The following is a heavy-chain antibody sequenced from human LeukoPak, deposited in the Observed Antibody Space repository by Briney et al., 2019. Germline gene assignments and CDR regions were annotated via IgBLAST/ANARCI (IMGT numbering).Heavy chain of an antibody. Sequence: GGSLTLSCAASGFTFNTYWMHWVRQAPGKGLVWVARVNREGATTTYADSVKGRFTISRDNAKTTLYLQMNNLRAEDTAVYYCARDLDWILFDYWGQGTLVTVSS. D-gene: IGHD3-9*01. CDR3: ARDLDWILFDY. J-gene: IGHJ4*02. V-gene: IGHV3-74*03. CDR2: VNREGATT. CDR1: GFTFNTYW.